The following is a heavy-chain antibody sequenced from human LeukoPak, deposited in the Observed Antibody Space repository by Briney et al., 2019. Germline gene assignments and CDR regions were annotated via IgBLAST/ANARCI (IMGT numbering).Heavy chain of an antibody. CDR2: IYHSGST. D-gene: IGHD3-22*01. J-gene: IGHJ4*02. V-gene: IGHV4-30-2*01. Sequence: RPSETLSLTCTVSGGSISSDGYYWSWIRQPPGKGLEWIGYIYHSGSTYYNPSLKSRVTISVGRSKNQFSLKLSSVTAADTAVYYCARGGFLGRYYDSSGYYFGWGQGTLVTVSS. CDR3: ARGGFLGRYYDSSGYYFG. CDR1: GGSISSDGYY.